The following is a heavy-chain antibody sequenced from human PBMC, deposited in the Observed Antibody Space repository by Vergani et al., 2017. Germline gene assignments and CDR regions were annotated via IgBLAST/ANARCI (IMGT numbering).Heavy chain of an antibody. CDR2: VDPEDGET. V-gene: IGHV1-69-2*01. J-gene: IGHJ6*02. D-gene: IGHD4-17*01. CDR3: VTPQTVTTRGMEV. Sequence: EVQLVQSGSEVKKPGATMKISCKVSGYTFTDHYMHWVKQAPGKGPEWMGLVDPEDGETISAEKFKVRVTIAADTSTDTAHLELSSLRSEVRAFYYCVTPQTVTTRGMEVWGQGNTGIVSS. CDR1: GYTFTDHY.